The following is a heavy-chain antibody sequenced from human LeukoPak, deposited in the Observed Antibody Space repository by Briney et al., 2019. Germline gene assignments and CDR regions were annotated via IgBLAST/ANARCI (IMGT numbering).Heavy chain of an antibody. CDR2: IYYSGST. D-gene: IGHD5-18*01. CDR1: GGSISSSTYY. CDR3: ARYPIVDSYGGAHGDWYFDL. V-gene: IGHV4-39*07. Sequence: ASETLSLTCTVSGGSISSSTYYWGWIRQPPGKGLEWIGSIYYSGSTYYNPSLKCRVTISVDTSKNQFSLKLSSMTAADTAVYYCARYPIVDSYGGAHGDWYFDLWGRGTLVTVSS. J-gene: IGHJ2*01.